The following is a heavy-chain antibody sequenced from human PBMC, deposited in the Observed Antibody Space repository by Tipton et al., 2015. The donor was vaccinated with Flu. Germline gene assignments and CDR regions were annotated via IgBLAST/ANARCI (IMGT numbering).Heavy chain of an antibody. CDR1: GGSISSGSFY. D-gene: IGHD3-16*01. CDR3: ARQRSYYDTSGPRGGGFYLDY. J-gene: IGHJ4*02. V-gene: IGHV4-61*02. Sequence: LRLSCTVSGGSISSGSFYWTWLRQPAGKGLEWIGRLYTAGGTTYNSSLKSRVTISLDTPKSQFSLSLNSVTAADTAVYFCARQRSYYDTSGPRGGGFYLDYWGQGALVTVSS. CDR2: LYTAGGT.